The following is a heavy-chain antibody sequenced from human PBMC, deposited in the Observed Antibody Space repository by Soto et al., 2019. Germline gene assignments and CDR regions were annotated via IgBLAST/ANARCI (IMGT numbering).Heavy chain of an antibody. Sequence: PGGSLRLSCAASGFTFSSYSMNWVRQAPGKGLEWVSYISSSSSTIYYADSVKGRFTISRDNAKNSLYLQMNSLRAEDTAVYYCARDPNRGQWLVLPLFDYWGQGTLVTVSS. CDR2: ISSSSSTI. V-gene: IGHV3-48*01. CDR3: ARDPNRGQWLVLPLFDY. J-gene: IGHJ4*02. D-gene: IGHD6-19*01. CDR1: GFTFSSYS.